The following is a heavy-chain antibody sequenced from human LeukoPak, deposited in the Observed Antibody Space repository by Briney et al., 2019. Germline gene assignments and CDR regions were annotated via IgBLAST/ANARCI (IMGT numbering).Heavy chain of an antibody. V-gene: IGHV3-30*18. CDR1: GFAFSSYG. D-gene: IGHD3-10*01. CDR2: ILSYDGRNK. J-gene: IGHJ4*02. CDR3: EKDLPGYYGSGSYYRVLDY. Sequence: PGGSLRLSCAASGFAFSSYGMHWVRQAPGKGLEWVGVILSYDGRNKYYADSVKGRFTISRDNSKNTLYLQMNSLRAEDTAVYYCEKDLPGYYGSGSYYRVLDYWGQGTLVTVSS.